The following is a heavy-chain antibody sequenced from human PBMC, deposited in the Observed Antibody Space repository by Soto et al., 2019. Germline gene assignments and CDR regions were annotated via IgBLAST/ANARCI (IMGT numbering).Heavy chain of an antibody. J-gene: IGHJ6*02. V-gene: IGHV1-69*01. D-gene: IGHD2-15*01. CDR3: AIDIVVVVAATDYYGMDV. CDR2: IIPIFGTA. Sequence: QVQLVQSGAEVKKPGSSVKVSCKASGGTFSSYAISWVRQAPGQGLEWMGGIIPIFGTANYAQKFQGRVTIPADESTSTAYMELSSLRSEDTAVYYCAIDIVVVVAATDYYGMDVWGQGTTVTVSS. CDR1: GGTFSSYA.